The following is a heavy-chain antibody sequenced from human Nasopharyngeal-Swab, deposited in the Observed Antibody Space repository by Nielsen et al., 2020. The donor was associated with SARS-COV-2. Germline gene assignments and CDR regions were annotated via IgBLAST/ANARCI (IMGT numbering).Heavy chain of an antibody. V-gene: IGHV1-2*06. CDR1: GYTFTGYY. J-gene: IGHJ3*01. Sequence: ASVQVSCKAAGYTFTGYYMHWVRQAPGQGLEWMGRINPNSGGTNYAQKFQGRVTMTRDTSVSTAHMELSRLRSDDTAVYYCATSRAYTGAGSYGDALDVWGQGTMVTVSS. D-gene: IGHD5-18*01. CDR3: ATSRAYTGAGSYGDALDV. CDR2: INPNSGGT.